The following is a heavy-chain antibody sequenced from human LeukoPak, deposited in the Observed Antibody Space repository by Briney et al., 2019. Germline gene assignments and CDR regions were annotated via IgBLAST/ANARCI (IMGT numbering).Heavy chain of an antibody. J-gene: IGHJ6*02. D-gene: IGHD3-22*01. CDR2: IKQDGSEK. CDR3: ARRGYDSSGYYYYYYGMDV. CDR1: GFTFSSYW. V-gene: IGHV3-7*01. Sequence: GGSLRLSCAASGFTFSSYWMSWVRQAPGKGLEWVANIKQDGSEKYYVDSVKGRFTISRDNAKNSLYLQMNSLRAEDTAVSYCARRGYDSSGYYYYYYGMDVWGQGTTVTVSS.